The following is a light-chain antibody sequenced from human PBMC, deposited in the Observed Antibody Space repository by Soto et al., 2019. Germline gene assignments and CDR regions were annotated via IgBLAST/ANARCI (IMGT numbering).Light chain of an antibody. V-gene: IGKV1-5*01. CDR1: QSISSW. Sequence: DIQMTQSPSTLSASLGDRVTITCRASQSISSWLAWYQQKPGKAPKLLIYDASSLESGVPSRFSGSGSGTEFTLTSSSLRPDDFATYYCQQYNSYSPTFGQGTKVDIK. J-gene: IGKJ1*01. CDR3: QQYNSYSPT. CDR2: DAS.